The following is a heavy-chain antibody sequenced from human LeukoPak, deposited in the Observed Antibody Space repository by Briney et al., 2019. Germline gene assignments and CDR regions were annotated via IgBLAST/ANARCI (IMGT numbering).Heavy chain of an antibody. CDR1: GYTFTGYY. D-gene: IGHD3-3*01. Sequence: ASVKVSCKASGYTFTGYYMHWVRQAPGQGLEWMGWINPNSGGTNYAQKFQGRVTMTRDTSISTAYMELSRLRSDDTAVYYCARGLYYDFWSGYFPPNHFDPWGQGTLVTVSS. J-gene: IGHJ5*02. CDR3: ARGLYYDFWSGYFPPNHFDP. V-gene: IGHV1-2*02. CDR2: INPNSGGT.